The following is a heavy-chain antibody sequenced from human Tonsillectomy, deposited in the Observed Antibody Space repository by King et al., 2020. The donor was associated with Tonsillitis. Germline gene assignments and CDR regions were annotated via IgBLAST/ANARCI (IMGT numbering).Heavy chain of an antibody. CDR2: IKSKTDGGTT. Sequence: QLVQSGGGLVKPGGSLRLSCAASGFTFSNAWMSWVRQAPGKGLEWVGRIKSKTDGGTTDYAAPVKGSFTISRDDSKNKLYLQINSLKTEDTAVDYCTTDSQEYYDSSRYYYYYYMDVWGKGTTVTVSS. J-gene: IGHJ6*03. D-gene: IGHD3-22*01. V-gene: IGHV3-15*01. CDR3: TTDSQEYYDSSRYYYYYYMDV. CDR1: GFTFSNAW.